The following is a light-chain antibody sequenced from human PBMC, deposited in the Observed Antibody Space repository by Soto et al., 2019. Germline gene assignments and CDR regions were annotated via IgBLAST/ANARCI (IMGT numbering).Light chain of an antibody. Sequence: QSALTQPRSVSGSLGQSVTISCTGTSSDVGGYDYVSWYAQHPGKAPKLMIYDVTKRPSGVPDRFSGSKSGNTASLTVSGLQPDDEADYYCCSYAGTTWVFGGGTKLTVL. CDR1: SSDVGGYDY. V-gene: IGLV2-11*01. CDR2: DVT. CDR3: CSYAGTTWV. J-gene: IGLJ3*02.